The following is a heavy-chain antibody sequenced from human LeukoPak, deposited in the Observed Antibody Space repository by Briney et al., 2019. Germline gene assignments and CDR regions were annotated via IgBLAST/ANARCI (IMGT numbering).Heavy chain of an antibody. CDR2: IYYSGST. J-gene: IGHJ5*02. D-gene: IGHD2-2*01. CDR3: ARVVVVPAAINWFDP. CDR1: GGSISSYY. V-gene: IGHV4-59*01. Sequence: PSETLSLTCTVSGGSISSYYWSWIRQPPGKGLEWIGYIYYSGSTNCNPSLKSRVTISVDTSKNQFSLKLSSVTAADTAVYYCARVVVVPAAINWFDPWGQGTLVTVSS.